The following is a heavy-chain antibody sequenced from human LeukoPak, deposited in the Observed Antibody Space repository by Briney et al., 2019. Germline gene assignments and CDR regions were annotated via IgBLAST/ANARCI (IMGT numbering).Heavy chain of an antibody. CDR3: ARGDFWLSFDY. Sequence: SETLSLTCTVSGGSISSGGYYWSWIRQPPGKGLEWIGYIYYSGSTNYNPSLKSRVTISVDTSKNQFSLKLSSVTAADTAVYYCARGDFWLSFDYWGQGTLVTVSS. D-gene: IGHD3-16*01. J-gene: IGHJ4*02. V-gene: IGHV4-61*08. CDR2: IYYSGST. CDR1: GGSISSGGYY.